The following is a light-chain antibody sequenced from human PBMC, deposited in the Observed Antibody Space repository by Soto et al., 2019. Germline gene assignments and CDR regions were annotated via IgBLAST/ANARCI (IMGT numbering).Light chain of an antibody. Sequence: DIQMTQSPSSVSASVGDRVTITCRASQRISSWLAWYQQKPGKAPMLLIYAAYSLQSGVPPRFSGSGSGTDFTLPISSLQPEDFATYYCQQANSLSWTSGQGTKVEV. CDR1: QRISSW. CDR2: AAY. J-gene: IGKJ1*01. CDR3: QQANSLSWT. V-gene: IGKV1-12*01.